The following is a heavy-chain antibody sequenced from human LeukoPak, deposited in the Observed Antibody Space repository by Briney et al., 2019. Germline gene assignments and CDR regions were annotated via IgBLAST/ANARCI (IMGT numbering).Heavy chain of an antibody. Sequence: GASVKVSCKASGYTFTSYAMHWVRQAPGQGLEWMGWINAGNGNTKYSQKFLGRVTITRDTSASTAYMELSSLRSEDTAVYYCARHVGGYDFDYWGQGTLVTVSS. CDR3: ARHVGGYDFDY. D-gene: IGHD5-12*01. CDR2: INAGNGNT. V-gene: IGHV1-3*01. CDR1: GYTFTSYA. J-gene: IGHJ4*02.